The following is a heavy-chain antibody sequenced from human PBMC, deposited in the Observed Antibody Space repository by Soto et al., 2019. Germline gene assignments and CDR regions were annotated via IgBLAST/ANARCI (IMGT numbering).Heavy chain of an antibody. CDR3: ARGGFVAAPNWFDP. D-gene: IGHD2-15*01. CDR2: INHSGST. CDR1: GGSFSGYY. V-gene: IGHV4-34*01. J-gene: IGHJ5*02. Sequence: KASETLSLTCAVYGGSFSGYYWSWIRQPPGKGLEWIGEINHSGSTNYNPSLKSRVTISVDTSKNQFSLKLSSVTAADTAVYYCARGGFVAAPNWFDPWGQGTLVTVSS.